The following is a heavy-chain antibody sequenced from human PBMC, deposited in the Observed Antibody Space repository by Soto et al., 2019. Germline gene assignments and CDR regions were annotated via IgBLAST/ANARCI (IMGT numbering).Heavy chain of an antibody. J-gene: IGHJ4*02. CDR1: GFTFSSYS. V-gene: IGHV3-48*01. D-gene: IGHD3-10*01. CDR2: ISSSSSTI. CDR3: ARAGGWELPPG. Sequence: EVQLVESGGGLVQPGGSLRLSCAASGFTFSSYSMNWVRQAPGKGLEWVSYISSSSSTIYYADSVKGQFTISRDIAKNSLYLQMNSLRAEDTAVYYCARAGGWELPPGWGQGTLVTVSS.